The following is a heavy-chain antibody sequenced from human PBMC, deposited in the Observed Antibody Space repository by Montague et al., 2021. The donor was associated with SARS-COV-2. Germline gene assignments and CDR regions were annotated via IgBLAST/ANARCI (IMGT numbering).Heavy chain of an antibody. CDR1: GGSMSGHY. CDR2: IYYSGGT. CDR3: ARPVALRTVVYWFDP. Sequence: SETLSLTCTVSGGSMSGHYWGWIRQPPGKGLEWLAYIYYSGGTNSNPSLKSRVSTSVDTSKNQFFLKLPSVTPADTAFYYCARPVALRTVVYWFDPWGQGTLVTVSS. J-gene: IGHJ5*02. V-gene: IGHV4-59*11. D-gene: IGHD3/OR15-3a*01.